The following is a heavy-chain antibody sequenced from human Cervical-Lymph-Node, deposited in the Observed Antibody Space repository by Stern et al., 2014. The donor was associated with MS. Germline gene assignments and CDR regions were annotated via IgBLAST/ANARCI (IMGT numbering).Heavy chain of an antibody. CDR3: ARGGRYDPLDY. CDR2: IYFSGST. D-gene: IGHD5-12*01. Sequence: QVQLGQSGPGLVKPSETLSLTCTVSGGSINTYYWSWIRQPPGKGLEWIGYIYFSGSTNYNPSLKSRVTISVEPSRNQFSLRLSSVTAADTAVYYCARGGRYDPLDYWGQGTLVTVSS. V-gene: IGHV4-59*01. J-gene: IGHJ4*02. CDR1: GGSINTYY.